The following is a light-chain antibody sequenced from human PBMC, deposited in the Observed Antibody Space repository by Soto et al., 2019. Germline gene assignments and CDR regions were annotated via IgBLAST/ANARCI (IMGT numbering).Light chain of an antibody. CDR1: QSVLYNSNNKNY. CDR2: WAS. CDR3: QQYYTSPRT. V-gene: IGKV4-1*01. J-gene: IGKJ1*01. Sequence: DIVMTQSPDSLAVSLGERATINCKSSQSVLYNSNNKNYLAWYQQKPGQPPKLLIYWASTRESGVPDRFSGSGSGTDFTLTIRSLQAEDVAIYYCQQYYTSPRTLGQGTKVEIK.